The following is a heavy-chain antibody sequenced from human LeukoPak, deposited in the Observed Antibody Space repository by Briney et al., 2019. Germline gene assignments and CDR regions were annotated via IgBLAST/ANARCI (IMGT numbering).Heavy chain of an antibody. CDR2: TFYRSKWYN. CDR3: AREAAAGWVDY. V-gene: IGHV6-1*01. J-gene: IGHJ4*02. Sequence: SQTLSLTCAISGDSVSSNSGVWTWIRQSPSRGFEWLGRTFYRSKWYNHYAVSVKSRITINPDTSKNQFSLQLISVTPEDTAVYYCAREAAAGWVDYWGQGTLVTVSS. CDR1: GDSVSSNSGV. D-gene: IGHD6-13*01.